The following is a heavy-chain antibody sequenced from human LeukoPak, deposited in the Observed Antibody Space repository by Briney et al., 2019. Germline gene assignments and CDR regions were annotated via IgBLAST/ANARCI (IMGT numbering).Heavy chain of an antibody. V-gene: IGHV1-8*02. Sequence: ASVKVSCKASGYTFTGYYMHWVRQAPGQGLEWMGWMNPNSGNTGYAQKFQGRVTMTRDTSINTAYMELSSLTSEDTAVYYCASRSRPGYCSISSCLSMDVWGQGTTVTVSS. CDR2: MNPNSGNT. CDR1: GYTFTGYY. D-gene: IGHD2-15*01. J-gene: IGHJ6*02. CDR3: ASRSRPGYCSISSCLSMDV.